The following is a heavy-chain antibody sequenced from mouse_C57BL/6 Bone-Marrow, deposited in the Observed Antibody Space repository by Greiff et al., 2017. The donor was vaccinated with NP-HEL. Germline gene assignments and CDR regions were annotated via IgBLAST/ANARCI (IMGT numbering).Heavy chain of an antibody. CDR1: GFTFSSYA. J-gene: IGHJ2*01. V-gene: IGHV5-4*01. CDR3: ARDYPTDY. D-gene: IGHD2-10*01. Sequence: EVQLVESGGGLVKPGGSLTLSCAASGFTFSSYAMSWVRQTPEKRLEWVATISDGGSYTYYPDNVKGRFTISRDNAKNNLYLQMSHLKSEDTAMYYCARDYPTDYWGQGTTLTVSS. CDR2: ISDGGSYT.